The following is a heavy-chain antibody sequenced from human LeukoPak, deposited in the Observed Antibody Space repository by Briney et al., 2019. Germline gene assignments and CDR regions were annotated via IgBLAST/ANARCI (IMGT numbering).Heavy chain of an antibody. D-gene: IGHD2-2*01. CDR1: GFTFSDYA. Sequence: PGGSLRLSCAASGFTFSDYAMNWVRQAPGKGLEWLSYISTSSTTIYYADSVKGRFTISRDNAKSSLYLQMSSLRVEDTAVYYCARDYQGHFEYWGQGTLVTVSS. V-gene: IGHV3-48*01. CDR2: ISTSSTTI. CDR3: ARDYQGHFEY. J-gene: IGHJ4*02.